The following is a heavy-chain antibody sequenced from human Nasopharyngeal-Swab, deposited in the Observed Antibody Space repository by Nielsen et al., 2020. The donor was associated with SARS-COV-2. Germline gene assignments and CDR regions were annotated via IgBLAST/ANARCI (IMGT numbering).Heavy chain of an antibody. CDR1: GFTFSDYG. CDR3: AGVRGAAAYDS. J-gene: IGHJ4*02. Sequence: GESLKISCAASGFTFSDYGIQWVRQAPGKGLEWVGVVSSDGSNKYYSDSAKGRFALSRDNSKNTLYLQMNSLRDEDTAVYYCAGVRGAAAYDSWGQGTLVTVSS. D-gene: IGHD6-25*01. V-gene: IGHV3-30*03. CDR2: VSSDGSNK.